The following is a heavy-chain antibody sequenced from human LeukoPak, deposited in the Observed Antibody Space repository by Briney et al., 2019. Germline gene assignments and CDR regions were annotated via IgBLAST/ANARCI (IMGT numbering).Heavy chain of an antibody. V-gene: IGHV4-39*01. D-gene: IGHD2-2*01. CDR2: IYYSGST. J-gene: IGHJ4*02. CDR3: ARQLGYCSSTSCYADKVDY. CDR1: GGSISSSSYY. Sequence: SETLSLTCTDPGGSISSSSYYWGWIRQPPGKGLEWIGSIYYSGSTYYNPSLKSRVTISVDTSKNQFSLKLSSVTAADTAVYYCARQLGYCSSTSCYADKVDYWGQGTLVTVSS.